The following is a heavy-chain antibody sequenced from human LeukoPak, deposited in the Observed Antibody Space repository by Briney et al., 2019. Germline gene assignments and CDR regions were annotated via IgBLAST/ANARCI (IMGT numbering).Heavy chain of an antibody. CDR1: GFTVSSNY. CDR3: ATAAVVGTVDY. V-gene: IGHV3-66*01. Sequence: GGSLRLSCAASGFTVSSNYMTWVRQAPGKGLVWVSVIYSGGSTYYADSVKGRFTVSRDNSKNTLYLQMNSLRAEDTAVYFCATAAVVGTVDYWGQGTLVTVSS. D-gene: IGHD6-19*01. J-gene: IGHJ4*02. CDR2: IYSGGST.